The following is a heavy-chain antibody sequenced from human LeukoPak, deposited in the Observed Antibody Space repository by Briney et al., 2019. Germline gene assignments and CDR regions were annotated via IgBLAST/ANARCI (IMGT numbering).Heavy chain of an antibody. Sequence: GGSLRLSCAASGFDFITYSMNWVRQAPGKGLEWVSSISSSSSYIYYADSVKGRFTISRDNAKNSLYLQMNSLRAEDTAVYYCARGPYDILTGYYLRSDDYWGQGTLVTVSS. CDR1: GFDFITYS. CDR2: ISSSSSYI. V-gene: IGHV3-21*01. CDR3: ARGPYDILTGYYLRSDDY. J-gene: IGHJ4*02. D-gene: IGHD3-9*01.